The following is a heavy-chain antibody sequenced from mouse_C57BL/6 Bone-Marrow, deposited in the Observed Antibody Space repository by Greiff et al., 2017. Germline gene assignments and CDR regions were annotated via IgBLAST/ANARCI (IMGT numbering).Heavy chain of an antibody. Sequence: VQLQQSGAELVKPGASVKLSCTASGFNIKDYYIHWVKQRTEQGLEWIGRLDPEDGETKYAPKFQDKATITADTSSITAYLQLSSLTSEDTAVYYCTSSLIYYGTNYWGQGTTLTVSS. V-gene: IGHV14-2*01. CDR1: GFNIKDYY. CDR2: LDPEDGET. CDR3: TSSLIYYGTNY. D-gene: IGHD1-1*01. J-gene: IGHJ2*01.